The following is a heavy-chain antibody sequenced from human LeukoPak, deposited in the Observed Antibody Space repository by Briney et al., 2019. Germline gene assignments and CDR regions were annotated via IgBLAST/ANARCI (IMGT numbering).Heavy chain of an antibody. CDR2: VSGSGGTT. Sequence: GGSLRLSCAASGFPFSSYAMSWVRQAPGRALEWVSAVSGSGGTTYYADSVKGRFTISRDNSKNTLYLQMNSLRAEDTAVYYCAKDEDTAIDYWGQGTLVTVSS. V-gene: IGHV3-23*01. D-gene: IGHD5-18*01. J-gene: IGHJ4*02. CDR3: AKDEDTAIDY. CDR1: GFPFSSYA.